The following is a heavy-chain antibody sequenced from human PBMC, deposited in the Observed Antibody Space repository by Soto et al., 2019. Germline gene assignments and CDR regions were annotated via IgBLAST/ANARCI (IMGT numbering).Heavy chain of an antibody. Sequence: PGESLKISCKASGYSFTNYWIAWVRQVPGKDLEWMGIIYPDDSDTRYNPTFQGHVTISADKSISTAYLQWSSLKASDTAMYYCARPITTGGSGWFSYYYWGQGSLVTVS. V-gene: IGHV5-51*01. CDR2: IYPDDSDT. CDR1: GYSFTNYW. J-gene: IGHJ4*02. D-gene: IGHD6-19*01. CDR3: ARPITTGGSGWFSYYY.